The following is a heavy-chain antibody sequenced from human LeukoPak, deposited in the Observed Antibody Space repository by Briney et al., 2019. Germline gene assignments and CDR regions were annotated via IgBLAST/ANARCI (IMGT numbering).Heavy chain of an antibody. J-gene: IGHJ6*02. CDR3: ARLRYSSGSGGNYGMDV. D-gene: IGHD6-19*01. Sequence: GGSLRLSCAASGFTFSSYSMNWVRQAPGKGLEWVSSISSSSSYIYYADSVKGRFTISRDNAKSSLYLQMNSLRVEDTAVYYCARLRYSSGSGGNYGMDVWGQGTTVTVSS. V-gene: IGHV3-21*01. CDR1: GFTFSSYS. CDR2: ISSSSSYI.